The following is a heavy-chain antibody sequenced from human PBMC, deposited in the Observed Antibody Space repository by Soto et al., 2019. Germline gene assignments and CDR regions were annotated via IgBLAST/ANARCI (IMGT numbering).Heavy chain of an antibody. CDR2: ISGSGGST. CDR1: GFTFSSYA. V-gene: IGHV3-23*01. Sequence: GGSLRLSCAASGFTFSSYAMSWVRQAPGKGLEWVSAISGSGGSTYYADSVKGRFTISRDNSKNTLYLQMNSLRAEDTAVYYCAKDDSPYEYVWGSYRCYFDYWGQGTLVTVSS. CDR3: AKDDSPYEYVWGSYRCYFDY. D-gene: IGHD3-16*02. J-gene: IGHJ4*02.